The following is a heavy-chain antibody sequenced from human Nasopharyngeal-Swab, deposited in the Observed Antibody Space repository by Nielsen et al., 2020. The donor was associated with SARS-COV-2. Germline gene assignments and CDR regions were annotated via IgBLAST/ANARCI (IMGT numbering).Heavy chain of an antibody. CDR3: ARDLLPYYGMDV. CDR1: GFTFSSYS. Sequence: GGSLRLSCAASGFTFSSYSMNWVRQAPGKGLEWVSSISSSSSYIYYAGSVRGRFTISRDNAKNSLYLQMNSLRAEDTAVYYCARDLLPYYGMDVWGQGTTVTVSS. V-gene: IGHV3-21*01. D-gene: IGHD2-15*01. CDR2: ISSSSSYI. J-gene: IGHJ6*02.